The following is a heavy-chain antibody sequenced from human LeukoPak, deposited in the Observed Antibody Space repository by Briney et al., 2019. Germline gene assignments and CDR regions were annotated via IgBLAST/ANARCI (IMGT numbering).Heavy chain of an antibody. Sequence: ASVKVSCKASGYTFTGYYMHWVRQAPGQGLEWMGWINPNSGGTNYAQKFQGRVTMTRDTSISTAYMELSRLRSDDTAVYYCARVSGYHWESFYDYWGQGTLVTVSS. V-gene: IGHV1-2*02. CDR1: GYTFTGYY. CDR3: ARVSGYHWESFYDY. CDR2: INPNSGGT. J-gene: IGHJ4*02. D-gene: IGHD5-12*01.